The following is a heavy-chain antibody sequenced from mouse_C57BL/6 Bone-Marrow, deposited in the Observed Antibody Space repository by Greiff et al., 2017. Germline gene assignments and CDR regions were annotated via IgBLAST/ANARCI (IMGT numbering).Heavy chain of an antibody. CDR2: IHPNSGST. Sequence: QVQLQQPGAELVKPGASVKLSCKASGYTFTSYWMHWVKQRPGQGLEWIGMIHPNSGSTNYNEKFKSKATLTVDKSSSTAYMQLSSLTSEDSAVXYCARGVITTVVDYFDYWGQGTTLTVSS. D-gene: IGHD1-1*01. V-gene: IGHV1-64*01. J-gene: IGHJ2*01. CDR3: ARGVITTVVDYFDY. CDR1: GYTFTSYW.